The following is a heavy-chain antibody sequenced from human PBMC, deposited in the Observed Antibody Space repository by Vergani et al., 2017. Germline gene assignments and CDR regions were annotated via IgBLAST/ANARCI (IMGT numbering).Heavy chain of an antibody. Sequence: QVQLQESGPGLVKPSQTLSLTCTVSGGSISSGDYYWSWIRQPPGKGLEWIGYIYYSGSTYYNPSLKSRVTISVDTSKNQFSLKLSSVTAADTAVYYCARDTGYCSGGSCYNHTPYWYFDLWGRGTLVTVSS. CDR1: GGSISSGDYY. V-gene: IGHV4-30-4*01. J-gene: IGHJ2*01. CDR2: IYYSGST. CDR3: ARDTGYCSGGSCYNHTPYWYFDL. D-gene: IGHD2-15*01.